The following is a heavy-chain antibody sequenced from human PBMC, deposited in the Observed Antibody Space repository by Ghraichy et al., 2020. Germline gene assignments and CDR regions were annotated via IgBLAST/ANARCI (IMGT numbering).Heavy chain of an antibody. D-gene: IGHD2-8*01. CDR1: GGSFSGYY. V-gene: IGHV4-34*01. CDR3: ARLRVGYCTNGVCYTHYYYGMDV. CDR2: INHSGST. Sequence: SETLSLTCAVYGGSFSGYYWSWIRQPPGKGLEWIGEINHSGSTNYNPSLKSRVTISVDTSKNQFSLKLSSVTAADTAVYYCARLRVGYCTNGVCYTHYYYGMDVWGQGTTVTVSS. J-gene: IGHJ6*02.